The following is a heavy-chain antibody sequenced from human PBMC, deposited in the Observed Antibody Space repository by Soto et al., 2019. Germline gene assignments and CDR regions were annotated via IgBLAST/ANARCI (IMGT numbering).Heavy chain of an antibody. CDR3: ARRTTGTTFSHFRFDP. V-gene: IGHV1-18*01. D-gene: IGHD1-1*01. CDR2: ISVYNDKT. J-gene: IGHJ5*02. Sequence: GASVKVSCKASGYTFASYGISWVRQAPGQGLEWMGWISVYNDKTNYAQRLQGRVIMTTDTSTSTAYMELRSLRSDDTAVYYCARRTTGTTFSHFRFDPWGQGTLVTVSS. CDR1: GYTFASYG.